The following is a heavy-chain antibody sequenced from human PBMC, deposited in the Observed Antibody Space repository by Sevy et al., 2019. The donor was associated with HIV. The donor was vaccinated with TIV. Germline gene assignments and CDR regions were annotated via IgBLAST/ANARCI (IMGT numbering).Heavy chain of an antibody. Sequence: GESLKISCKGSGYSFTSYWIGWVRQMPGKGLEWMGIIYPGDSDTRYSPSFQGQVTISADKSISTAYLKWRSLKASDTAMYYCARQYCSGGSCYGDYLNFDYWGQGTLVTVSS. CDR1: GYSFTSYW. D-gene: IGHD2-15*01. V-gene: IGHV5-51*01. CDR2: IYPGDSDT. J-gene: IGHJ4*02. CDR3: ARQYCSGGSCYGDYLNFDY.